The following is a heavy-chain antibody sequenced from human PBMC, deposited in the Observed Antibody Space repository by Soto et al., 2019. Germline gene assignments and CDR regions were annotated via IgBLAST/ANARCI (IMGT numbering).Heavy chain of an antibody. CDR2: IYWDEDK. CDR1: GFSLSTRGVA. D-gene: IGHD5-12*01. V-gene: IGHV2-5*02. CDR3: AHRPRGYAYDFDY. Sequence: QITLKESGPTLVKPTQTLTLTCTFSGFSLSTRGVAVGWFRQPPGKALEWLALIYWDEDKWYSPSLKSRLTITDDTPKNQVVLTMTNMVPVDTATYYFAHRPRGYAYDFDYWGQGTLVTVSS. J-gene: IGHJ4*02.